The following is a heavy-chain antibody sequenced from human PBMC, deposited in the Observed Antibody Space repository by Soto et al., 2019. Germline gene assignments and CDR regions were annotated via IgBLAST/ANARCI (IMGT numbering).Heavy chain of an antibody. CDR2: MYYSGNT. CDR3: ARILAAPPHYYYHYMDA. D-gene: IGHD6-6*01. Sequence: PLETLSVTCRVSGGSITSLYWSWIRQPPGKGLEWIGYMYYSGNTHYNSSLKSRVTISADTSKNQFSLKLRSVTAADTAVYFCARILAAPPHYYYHYMDAWGTGTTVTVSS. CDR1: GGSITSLY. V-gene: IGHV4-59*08. J-gene: IGHJ6*03.